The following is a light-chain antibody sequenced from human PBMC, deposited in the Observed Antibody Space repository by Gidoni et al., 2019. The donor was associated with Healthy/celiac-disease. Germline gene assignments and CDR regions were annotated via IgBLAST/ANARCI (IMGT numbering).Light chain of an antibody. V-gene: IGKV1-39*01. CDR2: AAS. CDR1: QSISSY. J-gene: IGKJ1*01. CDR3: QQRYSTQWT. Sequence: DIQMTQSPSSLSASVGDRVTITCQASQSISSYLNWYQQKPGKAPKLLIYAASSLQSGVPSRFSGSGSGTDFTLTISSLQPEDFATYYCQQRYSTQWTFGQGTKVEIK.